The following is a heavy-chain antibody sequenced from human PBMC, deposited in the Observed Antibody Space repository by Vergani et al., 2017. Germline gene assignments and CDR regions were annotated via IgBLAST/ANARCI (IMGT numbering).Heavy chain of an antibody. V-gene: IGHV4-34*01. CDR1: GGSFSGYY. D-gene: IGHD3-9*01. CDR2: INHSGST. Sequence: QVQLQQWGAGLLKPSETLSLTCAVYGGSFSGYYWSWIRQPPGKGLEWIGEINHSGSTNYNPSLKSRVTISVDTSKNQFSLKLSSVTAADTAVYYCASRHFDRRLLRYCDWSTYYYYYGMDVWGQGTTVTVSS. CDR3: ASRHFDRRLLRYCDWSTYYYYYGMDV. J-gene: IGHJ6*02.